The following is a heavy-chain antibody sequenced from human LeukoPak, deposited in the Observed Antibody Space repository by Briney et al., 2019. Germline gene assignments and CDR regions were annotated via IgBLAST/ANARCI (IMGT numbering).Heavy chain of an antibody. CDR1: GFTFSSYG. J-gene: IGHJ4*02. D-gene: IGHD6-19*01. Sequence: PGGSLRLSCAASGFTFSSYGLHWVRQAPGKGLGWVAVISYDGSNKYYADSVKGRFTISRDNSKNTLYLQMNSLRAEDTAVYYCAKDLIAVADYYFDYWGQGTLVTVSS. CDR3: AKDLIAVADYYFDY. CDR2: ISYDGSNK. V-gene: IGHV3-30*18.